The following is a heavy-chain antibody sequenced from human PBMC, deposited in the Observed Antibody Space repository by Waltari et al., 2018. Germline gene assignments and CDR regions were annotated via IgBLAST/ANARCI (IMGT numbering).Heavy chain of an antibody. CDR2: IYPGDSDT. J-gene: IGHJ6*02. Sequence: EVQLVQSGAEVKKPGESLKISCKGSGYSFTSYWIGWVRQIPGKGLEWMGIIYPGDSDTRYSPSFQGQVTISADKSISTAYLQWSSLKASDTAMYYCARQTSGWLYYYGMDVWGQGTTVTVSS. D-gene: IGHD6-19*01. V-gene: IGHV5-51*01. CDR3: ARQTSGWLYYYGMDV. CDR1: GYSFTSYW.